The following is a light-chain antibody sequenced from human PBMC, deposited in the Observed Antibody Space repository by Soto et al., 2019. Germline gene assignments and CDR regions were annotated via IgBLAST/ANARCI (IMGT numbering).Light chain of an antibody. Sequence: DIQMTPSPSTLSASVGDRVTITCRASESISTWLAWYQQKPGKSPKLLIYGASNLERGVPSRFSGSGSGTEFTLTISSLQPDDFATYYCQQYNSYSPLTCGGGTKGDIK. CDR1: ESISTW. CDR3: QQYNSYSPLT. CDR2: GAS. J-gene: IGKJ4*01. V-gene: IGKV1-5*01.